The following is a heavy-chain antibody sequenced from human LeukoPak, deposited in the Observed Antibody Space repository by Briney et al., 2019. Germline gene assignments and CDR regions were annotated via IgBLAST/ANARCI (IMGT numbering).Heavy chain of an antibody. CDR2: IVSDGGHT. CDR1: VFTFSNYF. CDR3: ARKRQDAVIHSGAFDI. Sequence: GGSLRLSCAASVFTFSNYFMHWVRQAPGKGLGWVADIVSDGGHTFYVESVKCRFTISRDNYKNTLYLQMDSLRAEDTAVYFCARKRQDAVIHSGAFDIWGQGTMVTVPS. J-gene: IGHJ3*02. D-gene: IGHD2-21*02. V-gene: IGHV3-30*04.